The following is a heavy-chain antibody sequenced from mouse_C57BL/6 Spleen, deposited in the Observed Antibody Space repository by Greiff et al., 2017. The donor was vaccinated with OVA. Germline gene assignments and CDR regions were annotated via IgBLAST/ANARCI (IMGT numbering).Heavy chain of an antibody. CDR2: INTGNGGP. V-gene: IGHV1-53*01. Sequence: VQLQQPGPELVKPGASVKMSCKASGYTFTSYWMHWVKQRHGQGLAWIGNINTGNGGPDYNEKFKSKATLTVDKSSSTAYMQLSSLTSEDSAFXYCARYYYSSWFAYWGQGTLVTVSA. J-gene: IGHJ3*01. CDR1: GYTFTSYW. CDR3: ARYYYSSWFAY. D-gene: IGHD2-5*01.